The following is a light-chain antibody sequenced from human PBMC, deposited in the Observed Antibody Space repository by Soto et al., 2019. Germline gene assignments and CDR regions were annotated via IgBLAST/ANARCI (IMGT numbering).Light chain of an antibody. J-gene: IGKJ5*01. Sequence: DIVMRQSPATLSVSPGERATLSCSVSPSVRSSLAWYQQKPGQAPRLLIYGASTRATGIPARFSGSGSETDFTLTISSLQSEDFAVYYCQTYKHWLPIPFGQLTRLEIK. CDR3: QTYKHWLPIP. CDR2: GAS. V-gene: IGKV3-15*01. CDR1: PSVRSS.